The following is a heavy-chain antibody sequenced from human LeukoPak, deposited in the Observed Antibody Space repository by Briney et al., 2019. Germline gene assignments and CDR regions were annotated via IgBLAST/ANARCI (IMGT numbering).Heavy chain of an antibody. CDR3: ARIGPILGAAWVDY. Sequence: SDTLSLTCAVSGYSISSNYWWGWIRQPPGKGLEWIGYIFYAGSTYYNPSLKSRVTLSVDTSKNQFSLRLSSVTAVDTAVYYCARIGPILGAAWVDYWGQGTLVSVSS. D-gene: IGHD3-3*02. V-gene: IGHV4-28*01. CDR1: GYSISSNYW. J-gene: IGHJ4*02. CDR2: IFYAGST.